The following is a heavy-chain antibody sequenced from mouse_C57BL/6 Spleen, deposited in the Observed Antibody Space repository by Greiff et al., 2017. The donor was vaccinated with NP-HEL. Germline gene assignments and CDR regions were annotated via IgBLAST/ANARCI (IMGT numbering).Heavy chain of an antibody. V-gene: IGHV5-16*01. CDR3: ARDLSWYFDV. CDR1: GFTFSDYY. Sequence: EVQLVESEGGLVQPGSSMKLSCTASGFTFSDYYMARVRQVPEKGLEWVANINYDGSSTYYLDSLKSRFIISRDNAKNILYLQMSSLKSEDTATYYCARDLSWYFDVWGTGTTVTVSS. J-gene: IGHJ1*03. CDR2: INYDGSST. D-gene: IGHD6-5*01.